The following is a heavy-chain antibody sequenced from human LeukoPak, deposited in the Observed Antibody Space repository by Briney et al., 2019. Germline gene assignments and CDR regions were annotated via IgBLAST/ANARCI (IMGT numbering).Heavy chain of an antibody. D-gene: IGHD3-22*01. CDR1: GGTFSSYA. CDR2: IIPIFGTA. CDR3: ARDPEYYYDSSGYFGYLDY. J-gene: IGHJ4*02. Sequence: SVKVSCKASGGTFSSYAISWVRQAPGQGLEWMGGIIPIFGTANYAQKFQGRVTITTDESTSTAYMELSSLRSEDTAVYYCARDPEYYYDSSGYFGYLDYWGQRTLVTVSS. V-gene: IGHV1-69*05.